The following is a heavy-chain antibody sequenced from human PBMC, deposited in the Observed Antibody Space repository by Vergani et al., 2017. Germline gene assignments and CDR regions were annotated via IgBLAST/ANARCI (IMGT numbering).Heavy chain of an antibody. CDR2: IKSDGSLT. CDR1: GFSFSGYW. CDR3: VRARCSGPCFMSNWFDS. V-gene: IGHV3-74*01. D-gene: IGHD5-12*01. Sequence: EVQLVESGGGLIHPGGSLRLSCEGSGFSFSGYWMHWVRQSPEKGLVWVSRIKSDGSLTNYADSVKGRFTISRDNAKNTFYLEMISLRGDDTAIYYCVRARCSGPCFMSNWFDSWGQGTLVTVSS. J-gene: IGHJ5*01.